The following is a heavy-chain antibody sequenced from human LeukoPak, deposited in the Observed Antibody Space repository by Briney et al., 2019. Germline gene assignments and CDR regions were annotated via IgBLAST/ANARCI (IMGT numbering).Heavy chain of an antibody. CDR2: ISTDGSQT. CDR1: GVPFSSYW. Sequence: GGSLRLSCAASGVPFSSYWMHWVRQAPGKGLMWVSQISTDGSQTFYADSVKGRFTISRDNAKNTLFLQMDSLRPEDTAVYYCVRSLRSADFWGQGTLVTVSS. CDR3: VRSLRSADF. V-gene: IGHV3-74*01. J-gene: IGHJ4*02.